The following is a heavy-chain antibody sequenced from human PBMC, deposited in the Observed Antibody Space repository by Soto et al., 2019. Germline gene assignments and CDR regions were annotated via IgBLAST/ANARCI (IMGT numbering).Heavy chain of an antibody. V-gene: IGHV3-48*04. CDR2: ISSSSSTI. D-gene: IGHD7-27*01. CDR1: GFTFSSYS. Sequence: GGSLRLSCAASGFTFSSYSMNWVRQAPGKGLEWVSYISSSSSTIYYADSVKGRFTISRDNAKNSLYLQMNSLRAEDTAVYYCARGVANSNFDYWGQGTLVTVSS. CDR3: ARGVANSNFDY. J-gene: IGHJ4*02.